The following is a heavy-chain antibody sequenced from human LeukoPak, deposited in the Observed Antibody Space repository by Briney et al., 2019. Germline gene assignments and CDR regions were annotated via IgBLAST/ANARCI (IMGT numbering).Heavy chain of an antibody. D-gene: IGHD5-12*01. CDR1: VFIVSSNY. J-gene: IGHJ3*02. V-gene: IGHV3-53*01. Sequence: GGSLRLSCAASVFIVSSNYMSWVRQAPGKGLEWVSVLYSGGTTYYADSVKGRFTISRDNSKNTLYLQMNSLRAEDTAVYYCAREGYSDYETKGLDIWGQGTMVTVSS. CDR2: LYSGGTT. CDR3: AREGYSDYETKGLDI.